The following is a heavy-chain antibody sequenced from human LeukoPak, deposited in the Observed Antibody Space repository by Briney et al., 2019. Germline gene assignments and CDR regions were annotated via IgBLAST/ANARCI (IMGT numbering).Heavy chain of an antibody. J-gene: IGHJ4*02. D-gene: IGHD1-20*01. CDR1: GFSFSNYW. CDR2: IKQDGSIK. V-gene: IGHV3-7*05. Sequence: GGSLRLSCAASGFSFSNYWMSWVRQAPGKGLEWVANIKQDGSIKNYVDFVKGRFTISRDNAKNSLYLQVNSLRAEDTAIYYCAGEINWSARDYWGQGTLVTVSS. CDR3: AGEINWSARDY.